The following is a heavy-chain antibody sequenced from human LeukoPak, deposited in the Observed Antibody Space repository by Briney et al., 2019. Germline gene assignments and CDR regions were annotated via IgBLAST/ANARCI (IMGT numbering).Heavy chain of an antibody. J-gene: IGHJ3*02. Sequence: SETLSLTCAVYGGSFSGYYWSWIRQPPGKGLEWIGEINHSGSTNYNPSLKSRVTISVDTSKNRFSLKLSSVTAADTAVYYCASDTRDILTGPPDAFDIWGQGTMVTVSS. CDR2: INHSGST. D-gene: IGHD3-9*01. CDR1: GGSFSGYY. CDR3: ASDTRDILTGPPDAFDI. V-gene: IGHV4-34*01.